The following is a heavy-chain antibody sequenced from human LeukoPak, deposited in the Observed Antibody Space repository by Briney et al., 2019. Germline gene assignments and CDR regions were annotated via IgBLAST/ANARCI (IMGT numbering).Heavy chain of an antibody. D-gene: IGHD2-2*01. J-gene: IGHJ6*04. Sequence: PSETLSLTCAVYGGSFSGYYWSWIRQPPGKGLEWIGEINHSGSTNYNPSLKSRVTISVDTSKNQFSLKLSSVTAADTAVYYCARSPYNYCSSTSCLYYYYGMDVWGKGTTVTVSS. CDR3: ARSPYNYCSSTSCLYYYYGMDV. CDR1: GGSFSGYY. CDR2: INHSGST. V-gene: IGHV4-34*01.